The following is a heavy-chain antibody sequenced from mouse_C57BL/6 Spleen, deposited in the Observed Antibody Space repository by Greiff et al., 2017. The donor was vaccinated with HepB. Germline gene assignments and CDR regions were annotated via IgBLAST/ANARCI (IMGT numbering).Heavy chain of an antibody. Sequence: EVQVVESGPELVKPGASVKIPCKASGYTFTDYNMDWVKQSHGKSLEWIGDINPNNGGTIYNQKFKGKATLTVDKSSSTAYMELRSLTSEDTAVYYCARDYYYGSSWFAYWGQGTLVTVSA. V-gene: IGHV1-18*01. CDR1: GYTFTDYN. D-gene: IGHD1-1*01. CDR2: INPNNGGT. J-gene: IGHJ3*01. CDR3: ARDYYYGSSWFAY.